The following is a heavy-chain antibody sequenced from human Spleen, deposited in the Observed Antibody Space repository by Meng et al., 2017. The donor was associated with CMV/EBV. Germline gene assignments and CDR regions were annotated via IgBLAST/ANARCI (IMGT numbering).Heavy chain of an antibody. J-gene: IGHJ5*02. CDR1: GGSISAYY. CDR2: VYHNGST. D-gene: IGHD3-10*01. V-gene: IGHV4-59*01. CDR3: ARERPLPRYSGNWFDP. Sequence: SETLSLTCTVSGGSISAYYWSWIRQPPGKGLEWIAYVYHNGSTRYNPSLQSRVTISADTSKNQFSLKLSSVTAADTAVYYCARERPLPRYSGNWFDPWGQGTLVTVSS.